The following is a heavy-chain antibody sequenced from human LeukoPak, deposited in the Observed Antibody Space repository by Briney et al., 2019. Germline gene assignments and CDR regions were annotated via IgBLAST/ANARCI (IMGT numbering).Heavy chain of an antibody. CDR3: ATNSGDYYWYFDL. J-gene: IGHJ2*01. V-gene: IGHV4-59*01. CDR1: GGSISTYY. Sequence: PETLSLTCTVSGGSISTYYWSWIRQPPGKGLEWIGYVHYSGSTRYSPSLKSRVTISVDTSKNQFSLKLTSVTAADTAVYYCATNSGDYYWYFDLWGRGTLVTVSS. D-gene: IGHD1-26*01. CDR2: VHYSGST.